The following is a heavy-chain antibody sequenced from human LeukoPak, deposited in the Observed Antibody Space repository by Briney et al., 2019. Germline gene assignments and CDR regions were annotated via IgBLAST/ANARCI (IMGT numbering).Heavy chain of an antibody. V-gene: IGHV4-39*07. D-gene: IGHD4-17*01. CDR3: ARVSTEKKFDY. J-gene: IGHJ4*02. CDR2: IHHGGST. Sequence: SETLSLTCTVSGGSISSSSSYWVWIRQSPGKGLEWIGEIHHGGSTNYTPSLKTRVTISVDKSKNQFSLKVSSVTAADTAVYYCARVSTEKKFDYWGQGTLVTVSS. CDR1: GGSISSSSSY.